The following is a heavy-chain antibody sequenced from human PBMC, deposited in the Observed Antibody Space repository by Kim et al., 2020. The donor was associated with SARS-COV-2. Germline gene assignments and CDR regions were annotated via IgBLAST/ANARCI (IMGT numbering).Heavy chain of an antibody. CDR2: IYSGGST. CDR1: GFTVSSNY. Sequence: GGSLRPSCAASGFTVSSNYMSWVRQAPGKGLEWVSVIYSGGSTYYADSVKGRFTISRDNSKNTLYLQMNSLRAEDTAVYYCSRDRVLRYFDWYPAPGLDFDIWGQGTRVTASS. CDR3: SRDRVLRYFDWYPAPGLDFDI. V-gene: IGHV3-66*02. D-gene: IGHD3-9*01. J-gene: IGHJ3*02.